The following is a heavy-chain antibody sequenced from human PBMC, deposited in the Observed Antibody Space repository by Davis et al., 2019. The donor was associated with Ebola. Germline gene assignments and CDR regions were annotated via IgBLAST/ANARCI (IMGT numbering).Heavy chain of an antibody. J-gene: IGHJ6*02. V-gene: IGHV1-8*01. D-gene: IGHD7-27*01. Sequence: ASVKVSCKASGYTFTSYDINWVRQVTGQGLEWMGWMNPNSGNTDYAQKFQGRVTMTGNTSISTAYMEMSSLRSEDTAVYYCAQLTGDNIPNMDVWGQGTTVTVSS. CDR2: MNPNSGNT. CDR1: GYTFTSYD. CDR3: AQLTGDNIPNMDV.